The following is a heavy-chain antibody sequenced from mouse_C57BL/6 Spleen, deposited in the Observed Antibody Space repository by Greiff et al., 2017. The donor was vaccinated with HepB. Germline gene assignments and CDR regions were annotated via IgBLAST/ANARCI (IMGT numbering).Heavy chain of an antibody. J-gene: IGHJ3*01. CDR2: IDPSDSYT. V-gene: IGHV1-69*01. Sequence: QVQLQQPGAELVMPGASVKLSCKASGYTFTSYWMHWVKQRPGQGLEWIGEIDPSDSYTNYNQKFKGKSTLTVDKSSSTAYMQLSSLTSEDSAVFYCARLYGVFSWFAYWGQGTLVTVSA. CDR3: ARLYGVFSWFAY. CDR1: GYTFTSYW. D-gene: IGHD1-1*02.